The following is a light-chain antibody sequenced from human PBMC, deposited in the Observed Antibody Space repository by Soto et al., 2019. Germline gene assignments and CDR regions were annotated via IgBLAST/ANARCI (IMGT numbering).Light chain of an antibody. J-gene: IGKJ1*01. CDR1: HSVSRN. V-gene: IGKV3-15*01. CDR2: GAS. Sequence: EVVMTQSPATLSVSPGERVTLLCRASHSVSRNLAWYKQKPGQSPRLLIYGASTSATGTPARFSGSGSGTEFTLTLSSLQSEDVAVYYCQQYDNAWTFGQGAKVEIK. CDR3: QQYDNAWT.